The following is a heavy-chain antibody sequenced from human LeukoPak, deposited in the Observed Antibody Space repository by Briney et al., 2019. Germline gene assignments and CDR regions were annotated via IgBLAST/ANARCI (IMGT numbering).Heavy chain of an antibody. CDR3: ARGGYYYDSSGYRSLGYMDV. J-gene: IGHJ6*03. V-gene: IGHV1-69*05. Sequence: ASVKVSCKASGGTFSSYAINWVRQAPGQGLEWMGRIIPIFGTANYAQKFQGRVTITTDESTSTAYMELSSLRSEDTAVYYCARGGYYYDSSGYRSLGYMDVWGKGTTVTVSS. D-gene: IGHD3-22*01. CDR2: IIPIFGTA. CDR1: GGTFSSYA.